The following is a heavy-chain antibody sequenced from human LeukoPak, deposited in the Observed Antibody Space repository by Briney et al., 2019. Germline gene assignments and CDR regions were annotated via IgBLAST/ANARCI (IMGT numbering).Heavy chain of an antibody. Sequence: GGSLRHSRAASGFTFCDYYMSWIRQAPGKGLEWVSYISSSGSTIYYADSVKGRFTISRDNANNSLYLQMNSLRAEDTAVYYCARTFLAYTNWFDPWGQGTLVTVSS. D-gene: IGHD2-21*01. V-gene: IGHV3-11*01. CDR3: ARTFLAYTNWFDP. CDR2: ISSSGSTI. J-gene: IGHJ5*02. CDR1: GFTFCDYY.